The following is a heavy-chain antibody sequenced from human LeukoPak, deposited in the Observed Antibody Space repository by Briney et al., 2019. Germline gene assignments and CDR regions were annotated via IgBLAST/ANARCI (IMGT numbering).Heavy chain of an antibody. V-gene: IGHV3-53*05. J-gene: IGHJ4*02. CDR2: IYSGGST. Sequence: GGSLRLSCAASGFTVSSNYMSWVRQAPGKGLEWVSVIYSGGSTYYADSVKGRFTISRDNSRSTLYLQMNSLRPEDTVIYYCAREGYYGSGSPPSLYFDYWGQGTLVTVSS. D-gene: IGHD3-10*01. CDR1: GFTVSSNY. CDR3: AREGYYGSGSPPSLYFDY.